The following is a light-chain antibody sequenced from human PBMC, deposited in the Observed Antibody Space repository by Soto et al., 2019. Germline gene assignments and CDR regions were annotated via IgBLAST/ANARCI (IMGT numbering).Light chain of an antibody. CDR2: VAS. CDR1: QGISSS. J-gene: IGKJ4*01. Sequence: AIPLTQSPPSLSASVGDRVTITCRASQGISSSLAWYQQKPGKTPNLLIYVASTLKNGVPSSFSGSGSGTDFTLTISSRQPEDFPTYNCQQFKSYPLTFGGGTKVEIK. CDR3: QQFKSYPLT. V-gene: IGKV1-13*02.